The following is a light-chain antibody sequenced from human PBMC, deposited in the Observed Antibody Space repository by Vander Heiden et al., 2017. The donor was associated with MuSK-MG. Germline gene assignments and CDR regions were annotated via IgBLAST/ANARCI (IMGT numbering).Light chain of an antibody. CDR2: GKN. V-gene: IGLV3-19*01. CDR3: VSRDSTGKVV. CDR1: SVRMYY. Sequence: SSELAQDAAVSVALGQTGRITSAGDSVRMYYDRWDHKKPGHAPMLLVYGKNNSTTEIPDRFSVSRSANTAALTIAGTQEEDGADYYSVSRDSTGKVVFGRGTKITV. J-gene: IGLJ1*01.